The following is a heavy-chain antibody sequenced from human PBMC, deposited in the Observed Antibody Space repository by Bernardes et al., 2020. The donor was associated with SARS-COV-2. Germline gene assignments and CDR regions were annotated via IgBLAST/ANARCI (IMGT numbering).Heavy chain of an antibody. D-gene: IGHD2-2*01. CDR3: TRDLGGWSCSSGKCYTRDF. Sequence: GGSLRLSCAASGFTFNSYTMNWVRQVPGKGLEWVSSIGSSSSYIDYADSVKGRFTISRDNAKNSLFLQMNSLEAEDTGVYYCTRDLGGWSCSSGKCYTRDFLGQGTLVTFSS. J-gene: IGHJ4*02. CDR2: IGSSSSYI. CDR1: GFTFNSYT. V-gene: IGHV3-21*01.